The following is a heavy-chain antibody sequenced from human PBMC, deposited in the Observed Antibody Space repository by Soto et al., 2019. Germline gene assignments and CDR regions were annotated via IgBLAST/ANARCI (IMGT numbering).Heavy chain of an antibody. V-gene: IGHV3-7*03. J-gene: IGHJ4*02. Sequence: PGGSLRLSCAASGFIFSDYWMSWVRQAPGKGPEWVANIKFDGSEKQCVDSVRGRFTISRDNSRNSLFLQMNSLRAGDTAVYYCVKDGGYCSSSTCYSPRNHYFDSWGQGTLVTVSS. D-gene: IGHD2-2*01. CDR1: GFIFSDYW. CDR3: VKDGGYCSSSTCYSPRNHYFDS. CDR2: IKFDGSEK.